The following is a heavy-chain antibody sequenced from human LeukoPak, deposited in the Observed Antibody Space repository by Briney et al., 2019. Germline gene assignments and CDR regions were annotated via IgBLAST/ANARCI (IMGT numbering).Heavy chain of an antibody. D-gene: IGHD5/OR15-5a*01. CDR3: ARGDGVYVY. J-gene: IGHJ4*02. Sequence: GGSLRLSCAASGFTVSSNYMTWVRQAPGQGLEWVSVIYFGGTTYYADSVKGRFTVSRDNSKNTVYLQMNSLRVEDTAVYYCARGDGVYVYWGQGTLVTVSS. CDR1: GFTVSSNY. V-gene: IGHV3-53*01. CDR2: IYFGGTT.